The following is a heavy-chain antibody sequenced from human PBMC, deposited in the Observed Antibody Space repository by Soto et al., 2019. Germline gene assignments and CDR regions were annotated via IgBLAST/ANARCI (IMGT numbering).Heavy chain of an antibody. Sequence: EVQLLESGGGLVQPGGSLRLSCAASGFTFSEYAMSWVRQGPGKGLEWVSSISSRGGNTSYTYSVKGRFTIPRDNSKNTLFLQMNGLRDEHTAIYYCTKEPKKSISPDYWGLGTLITVSP. J-gene: IGHJ4*02. CDR1: GFTFSEYA. CDR2: ISSRGGNT. D-gene: IGHD2-21*01. V-gene: IGHV3-23*01. CDR3: TKEPKKSISPDY.